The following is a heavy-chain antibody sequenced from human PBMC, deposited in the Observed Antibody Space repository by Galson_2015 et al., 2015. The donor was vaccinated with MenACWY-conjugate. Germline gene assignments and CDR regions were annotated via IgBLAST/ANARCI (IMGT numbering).Heavy chain of an antibody. CDR1: GFTFSSYA. CDR3: AKRYYDILTGHGPGGAFDI. V-gene: IGHV3-23*01. D-gene: IGHD3-9*01. CDR2: ISGSGGST. Sequence: SLRLSCAASGFTFSSYAMSWVRQAPGKGLEWVSAISGSGGSTYYADSVKGRFTISRDNSKNTLYLQMNSLRAEDTAVYYCAKRYYDILTGHGPGGAFDIWGQGTMVTVSS. J-gene: IGHJ3*02.